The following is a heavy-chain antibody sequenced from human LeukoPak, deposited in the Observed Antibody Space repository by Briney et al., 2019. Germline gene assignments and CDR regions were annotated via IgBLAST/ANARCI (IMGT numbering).Heavy chain of an antibody. J-gene: IGHJ4*02. CDR2: IKQDGSEK. CDR1: GFTFSSYW. Sequence: GGSLRLSCAASGFTFSSYWMSWVRQAPGKGLKWVANIKQDGSEKYYVDSVKGRFTASRDNAKNSLYLQMNSLRAEDTAVYYCARVYDFWSGYYRDYWGQGTLVTVSS. CDR3: ARVYDFWSGYYRDY. V-gene: IGHV3-7*04. D-gene: IGHD3-3*01.